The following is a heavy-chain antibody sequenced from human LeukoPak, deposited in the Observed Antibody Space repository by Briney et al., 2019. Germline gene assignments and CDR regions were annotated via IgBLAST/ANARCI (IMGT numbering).Heavy chain of an antibody. J-gene: IGHJ4*02. V-gene: IGHV5-51*01. CDR2: IYPGNSDT. Sequence: HGESLKISFKGSGYTFTSYWIAWVRQMPGTGLEWMGIIYPGNSDTRYSPSFQGQVTISADKSISTAYLQWSSLKASDTAMYYCARDTGTSFDYWGQGTLVTVSS. CDR3: ARDTGTSFDY. CDR1: GYTFTSYW. D-gene: IGHD1-14*01.